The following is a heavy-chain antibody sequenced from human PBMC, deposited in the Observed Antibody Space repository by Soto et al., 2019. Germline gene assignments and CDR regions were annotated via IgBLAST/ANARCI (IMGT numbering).Heavy chain of an antibody. Sequence: EVRLLESGGGLVQPGGSLRLSCAASGFTFSVYAMSWVRQAPGKGLEWVSGISGSGDSTHYADSVKGRFTVSRDNSKSRLYLQTNSLRAEATAIYYCAKALYGGFTYWGQGTLVTVSS. J-gene: IGHJ4*02. V-gene: IGHV3-23*01. CDR1: GFTFSVYA. CDR2: ISGSGDST. D-gene: IGHD3-10*01. CDR3: AKALYGGFTY.